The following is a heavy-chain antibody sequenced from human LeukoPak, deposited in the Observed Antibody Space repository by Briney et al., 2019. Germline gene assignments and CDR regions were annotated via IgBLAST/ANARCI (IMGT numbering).Heavy chain of an antibody. V-gene: IGHV3-20*04. CDR1: GFTFSSYA. J-gene: IGHJ4*02. Sequence: PGGSLRLSCAASGFTFSSYAMSWVRQAPGKGLEWVSGINWNGGITAYADSVKGRFTISRDNAKNSLYLQMNSLRAEDTAVYYCARDVFGVVIIPGFFFDYWGQGTLVTVSS. D-gene: IGHD3-3*01. CDR3: ARDVFGVVIIPGFFFDY. CDR2: INWNGGIT.